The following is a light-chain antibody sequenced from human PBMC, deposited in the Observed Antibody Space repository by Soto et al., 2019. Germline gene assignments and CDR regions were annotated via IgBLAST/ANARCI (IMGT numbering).Light chain of an antibody. CDR3: HQRSSWPLT. CDR1: QTVGYY. J-gene: IGKJ4*01. V-gene: IGKV3-11*01. Sequence: EIVLTQSPGTLSLFPGERATLSCRASQTVGYYLAWYQQKAGQAPRPLIYDASNRAPGIPARFSGSGSGTDFTLPISSLEPEDFAVYYCHQRSSWPLTFGGGTKVDIK. CDR2: DAS.